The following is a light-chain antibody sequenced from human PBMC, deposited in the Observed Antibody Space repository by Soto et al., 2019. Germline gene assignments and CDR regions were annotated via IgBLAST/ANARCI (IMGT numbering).Light chain of an antibody. CDR1: SSDVGGYNY. CDR3: SSYTSSNTRYV. CDR2: VVT. Sequence: QFALTQPASVSGSPGQSITISCTGTSSDVGGYNYVSWYQQHPGKAPKLMIYVVTNRPSGVSNRFSGSKSGNTASLTISGLQAEDEADYYCSSYTSSNTRYVFGTGTKVTVL. V-gene: IGLV2-14*03. J-gene: IGLJ1*01.